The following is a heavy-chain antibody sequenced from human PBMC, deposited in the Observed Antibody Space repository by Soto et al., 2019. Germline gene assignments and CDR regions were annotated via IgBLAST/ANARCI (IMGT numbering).Heavy chain of an antibody. V-gene: IGHV4-4*02. CDR2: IYHSGST. J-gene: IGHJ3*02. D-gene: IGHD3-22*01. CDR1: GGSISSSNW. Sequence: SETLSLTCAVSGGSISSSNWWSWVRQPPGKGLEWIGEIYHSGSTNYNPSLKSRVTISVDKSKNQFSLKLSSVTAEDTAVYYCARGDYYDSSGPFLDVFDIWGQGTMVTVSS. CDR3: ARGDYYDSSGPFLDVFDI.